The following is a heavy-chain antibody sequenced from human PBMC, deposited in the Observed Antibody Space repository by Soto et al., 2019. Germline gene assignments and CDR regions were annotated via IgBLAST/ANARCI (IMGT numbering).Heavy chain of an antibody. CDR3: AREGLLLPAATRLDWFDP. V-gene: IGHV3-11*01. Sequence: GGSLRLSCAASGFTFSDYYMSWIRQAPGKGLEWVSYISSSGSTIYYADSVKGRFTISRDNAKNSLYLQMNSLRAEDTAVYYCAREGLLLPAATRLDWFDPWGQGTLVTVSS. CDR1: GFTFSDYY. D-gene: IGHD2-2*01. CDR2: ISSSGSTI. J-gene: IGHJ5*02.